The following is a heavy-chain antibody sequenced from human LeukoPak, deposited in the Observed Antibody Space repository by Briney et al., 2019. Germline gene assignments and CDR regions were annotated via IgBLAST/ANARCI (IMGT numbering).Heavy chain of an antibody. V-gene: IGHV3-23*01. CDR3: AKSLVAVAPTHFDY. J-gene: IGHJ4*02. D-gene: IGHD2-15*01. CDR2: ISGGGGST. CDR1: GFTFSNYA. Sequence: PGGSLRLSCAASGFTFSNYAMSWVRQAPGKGLEWVSAISGGGGSTYFADSVRGRFTISGDNSENTVYLQMNSLTGEDTAVYYCAKSLVAVAPTHFDYWGQGTLVSVSS.